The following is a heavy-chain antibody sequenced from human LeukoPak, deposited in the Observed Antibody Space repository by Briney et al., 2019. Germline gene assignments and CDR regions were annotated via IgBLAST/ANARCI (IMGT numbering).Heavy chain of an antibody. CDR2: IYYSGST. Sequence: SETLSLTCTVSGGSISSYYWSWIRQPPGKGLEWIEYIYYSGSTNYNPSLKSRVTISVDTSKNQFSLKLSSVTAADTAVYYCARSYSGSYGPGRVYFDYWGQGTLVTVSS. V-gene: IGHV4-59*01. J-gene: IGHJ4*02. CDR1: GGSISSYY. CDR3: ARSYSGSYGPGRVYFDY. D-gene: IGHD1-26*01.